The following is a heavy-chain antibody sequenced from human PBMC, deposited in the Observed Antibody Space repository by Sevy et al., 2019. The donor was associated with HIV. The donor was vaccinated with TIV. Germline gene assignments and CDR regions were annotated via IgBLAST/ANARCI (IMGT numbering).Heavy chain of an antibody. CDR3: ARGASGAGRGGFDF. CDR2: ISSSGSYI. CDR1: GFTFSAST. J-gene: IGHJ4*02. Sequence: GGSLRLSCAASGFTFSASTINWVRQAPGKGLEWISSISSSGSYIHYADSVKGRFTISRDNAESSLYLQLNGLRAEDTAVYYCARGASGAGRGGFDFWGQGTLVTVSS. D-gene: IGHD6-19*01. V-gene: IGHV3-21*01.